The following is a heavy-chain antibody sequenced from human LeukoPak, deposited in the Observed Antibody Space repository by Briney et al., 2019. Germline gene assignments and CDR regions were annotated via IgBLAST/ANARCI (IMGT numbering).Heavy chain of an antibody. V-gene: IGHV1-18*01. D-gene: IGHD6-19*01. CDR1: GYTFTSYA. CDR2: ISAANGDT. J-gene: IGHJ6*02. Sequence: GASVKVSCKASGYTFTSYAITWVRQAPGQGLEWMGWISAANGDTDYPQKFQDRVTMTTDTSTTTAYMELRSLRSDDTAVYYCARVGLSSGWYDYYYGMDVWGQGTTVTVSS. CDR3: ARVGLSSGWYDYYYGMDV.